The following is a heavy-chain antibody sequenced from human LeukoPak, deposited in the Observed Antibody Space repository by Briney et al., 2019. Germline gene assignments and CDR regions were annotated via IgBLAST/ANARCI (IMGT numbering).Heavy chain of an antibody. Sequence: GGSLRLSCAASGFTFSSYGMHWVRQAPGRGLEWVAVIRYDGSNKYYADSVKGRFTISRDNSKNALYLQMNSLRAEDTAVYYCARYWRGGSCYDYWGQGTLVIVSS. CDR3: ARYWRGGSCYDY. CDR1: GFTFSSYG. D-gene: IGHD2-15*01. CDR2: IRYDGSNK. J-gene: IGHJ4*02. V-gene: IGHV3-33*01.